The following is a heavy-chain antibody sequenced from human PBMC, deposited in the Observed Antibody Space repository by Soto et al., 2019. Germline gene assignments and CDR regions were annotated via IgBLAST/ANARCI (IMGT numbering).Heavy chain of an antibody. D-gene: IGHD4-17*01. V-gene: IGHV4-31*03. J-gene: IGHJ2*01. CDR1: GGSISSGGYY. CDR3: ARAPSYYGDYHYHYRYFDL. Sequence: PSETLSLTCTVSGGSISSGGYYWSWIRQHPGKGLEWIGYIYYSGSTYYNPSLKSRVTISVDTSKNQFSLKLSSVTAADTAVYYCARAPSYYGDYHYHYRYFDLCGRGTLVTVSP. CDR2: IYYSGST.